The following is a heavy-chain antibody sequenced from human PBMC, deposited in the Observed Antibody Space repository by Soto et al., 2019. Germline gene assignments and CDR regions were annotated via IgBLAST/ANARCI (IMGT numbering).Heavy chain of an antibody. Sequence: SLRLSCAASGFSFDDYAMHWVRQAPGKGLEWVSGISWNSGSIGYADSVKGRFTISRDNAKNSLYLQMNSLRAEDTALYYCAKHRGISARRRDYYCYRMDVRGPGTRDTVFS. D-gene: IGHD6-6*01. CDR2: ISWNSGSI. J-gene: IGHJ6*02. CDR3: AKHRGISARRRDYYCYRMDV. V-gene: IGHV3-9*01. CDR1: GFSFDDYA.